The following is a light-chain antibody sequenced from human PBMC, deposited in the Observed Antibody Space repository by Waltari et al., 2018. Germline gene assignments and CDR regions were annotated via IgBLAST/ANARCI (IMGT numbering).Light chain of an antibody. J-gene: IGKJ1*01. V-gene: IGKV4-1*01. Sequence: DIVMTQSPDSLAVSLGERATINCKSSQTISYSSNYKNYLAWYQQKPGQPPKLLIYWSSTRESGVPDRFSGSGSWTDFTLTISSLQTEDVAVYYCQQYYKTPQTFGQGTKVEIK. CDR2: WSS. CDR3: QQYYKTPQT. CDR1: QTISYSSNYKNY.